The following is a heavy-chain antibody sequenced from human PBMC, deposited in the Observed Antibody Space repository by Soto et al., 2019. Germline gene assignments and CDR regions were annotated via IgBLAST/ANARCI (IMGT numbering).Heavy chain of an antibody. CDR2: IHYSGATSFFP. CDR1: GGSMRNYF. J-gene: IGHJ4*02. Sequence: TLSLTCTVSGGSMRNYFWTWIRQPPGKGLEWIGYIHYSGATSFFPSYNPSLRGRVTISEDTSKSQFSLKLLSVTTADTAVYFCAAGEASSRNLAPYYLDFWGQGTLVTVSS. V-gene: IGHV4-59*01. D-gene: IGHD6-13*01. CDR3: AAGEASSRNLAPYYLDF.